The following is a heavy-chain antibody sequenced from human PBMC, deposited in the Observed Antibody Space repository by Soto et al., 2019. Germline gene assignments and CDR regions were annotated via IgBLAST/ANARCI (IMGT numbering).Heavy chain of an antibody. CDR1: GDSVSSNSAA. V-gene: IGHV6-1*01. J-gene: IGHJ3*01. D-gene: IGHD3-3*01. Sequence: SQTLSLTCAISGDSVSSNSAAWNWIRQSPSRGLEWLGRTYYRSKWYNDYAVSVKSRITINPYTSKNQFSLQLNSVTPEDTAVYYRAREYDFWSGYYPYGSGFFSFWGQGTMVTVSS. CDR2: TYYRSKWYN. CDR3: AREYDFWSGYYPYGSGFFSF.